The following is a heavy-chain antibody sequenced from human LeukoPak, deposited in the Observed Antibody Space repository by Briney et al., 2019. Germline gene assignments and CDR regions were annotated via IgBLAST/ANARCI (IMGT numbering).Heavy chain of an antibody. D-gene: IGHD6-13*01. CDR1: GFTLSSYS. V-gene: IGHV3-30*18. Sequence: RRSLSLSCAPSGFTLSSYSMNWVRQAPGKGLEWVALISYDVSNKYYANSVKGRFTISRDNSKNTLYLQMNRLRAGDTAMYYCAKDRSSSWSIDDWGQGTLVTVSS. J-gene: IGHJ4*02. CDR3: AKDRSSSWSIDD. CDR2: ISYDVSNK.